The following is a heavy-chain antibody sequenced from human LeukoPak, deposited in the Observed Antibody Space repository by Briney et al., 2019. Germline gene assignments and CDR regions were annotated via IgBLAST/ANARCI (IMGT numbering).Heavy chain of an antibody. CDR2: SNDSGGT. CDR3: ARGKDAFDI. CDR1: GGSISSYY. V-gene: IGHV4-59*01. J-gene: IGHJ3*02. Sequence: SETLSLTCTVSGGSISSYYWSWIRQPPGKRLEWVGESNDSGGTNYNPSLKSRVTISVDTSKNQFSLKLSSVTAADTAVYYCARGKDAFDIWGQGTMVTVSS.